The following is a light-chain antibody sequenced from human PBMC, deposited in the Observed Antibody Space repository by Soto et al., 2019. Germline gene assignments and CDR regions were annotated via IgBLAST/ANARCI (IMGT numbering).Light chain of an antibody. CDR2: EVS. J-gene: IGLJ1*01. CDR1: SSDIGAYNY. CDR3: SSKRGRNSYV. V-gene: IGLV2-8*01. Sequence: QSVLTQPPSALGSPGQSVTISCTGTSSDIGAYNYVSWYQQHPGKAPKLMIYEVSKRPSGVPDRFSGSKSGNTASLTVSGLQTEDEANYYCSSKRGRNSYVFGTGTKVPFL.